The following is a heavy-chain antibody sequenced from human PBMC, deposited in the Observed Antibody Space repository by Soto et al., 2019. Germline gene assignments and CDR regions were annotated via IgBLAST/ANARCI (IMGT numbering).Heavy chain of an antibody. V-gene: IGHV1-8*01. Sequence: QVQLVQSGAEVRKPGASVKVSCEASGYTFTSYDICWVRQATGQGLEWMGWMNPNTGNSAYAQKFQGRVTVTSDTSINTVHMELSSLRSEDTAVYYCARRAETNGWNGFGADKYYFDFWGQGTLVTVSS. D-gene: IGHD1-1*01. CDR1: GYTFTSYD. CDR2: MNPNTGNS. CDR3: ARRAETNGWNGFGADKYYFDF. J-gene: IGHJ4*02.